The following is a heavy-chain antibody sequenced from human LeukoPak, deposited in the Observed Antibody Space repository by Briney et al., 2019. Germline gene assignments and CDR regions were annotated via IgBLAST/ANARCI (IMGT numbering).Heavy chain of an antibody. V-gene: IGHV4-59*01. CDR3: AREALSSAFDI. Sequence: SETLSLTCTVSGGSISSYYWSWIRQPAGKGLEWIGYVYYSGSTNYNPSLKSRVTISVDTSKNQFSLKLSSVTAADTAVYYCAREALSSAFDIWGQGTMVTVSS. CDR2: VYYSGST. CDR1: GGSISSYY. J-gene: IGHJ3*02. D-gene: IGHD3-10*02.